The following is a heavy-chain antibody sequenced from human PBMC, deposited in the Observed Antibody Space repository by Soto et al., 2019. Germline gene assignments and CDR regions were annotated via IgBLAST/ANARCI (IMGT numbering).Heavy chain of an antibody. V-gene: IGHV4-31*03. J-gene: IGHJ6*03. CDR1: GGSISSGGYY. D-gene: IGHD4-17*01. Sequence: PSETLSLTCTVSGGSISSGGYYWSWIRQHPGKGLEWIGYIYYSGSTYYNPSLKSRVTISVDTSKNQFSLKLSSVTAADTAVYYCARDRNLGDYGDPHPIYYYYYMDVWGKGTTVTVSS. CDR3: ARDRNLGDYGDPHPIYYYYYMDV. CDR2: IYYSGST.